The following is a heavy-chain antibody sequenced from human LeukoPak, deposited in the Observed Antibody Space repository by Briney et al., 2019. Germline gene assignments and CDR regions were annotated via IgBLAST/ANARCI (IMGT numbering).Heavy chain of an antibody. J-gene: IGHJ3*02. D-gene: IGHD1-1*01. CDR2: IRYDGSNK. V-gene: IGHV3-30*02. CDR3: AKIGTTGTPDAFDI. Sequence: GGSLRLSCAASGFTFSGYGMHWVRQAPGKGLEWVAFIRYDGSNKYYADSVKGRFTISRDNSKNTLYLQMNSLRAEDTAVYYCAKIGTTGTPDAFDIWGQGTMVTVSS. CDR1: GFTFSGYG.